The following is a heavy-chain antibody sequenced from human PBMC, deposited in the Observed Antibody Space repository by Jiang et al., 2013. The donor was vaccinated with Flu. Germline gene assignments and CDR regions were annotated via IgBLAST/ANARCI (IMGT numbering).Heavy chain of an antibody. CDR1: GGSISSYY. CDR2: ISYSGST. Sequence: GPGLVKPSETLSLTCTVSGGSISSYYWSWIRQPPGKGLEWIGYISYSGSTNYNPSLKSRVTISLDTSKNQFSLRLRSVTAADTAVYYCARDYSTSYYYYGMDVWGKRDHGHRLL. CDR3: ARDYSTSYYYYGMDV. D-gene: IGHD5/OR15-5a*01. J-gene: IGHJ6*04. V-gene: IGHV4-59*01.